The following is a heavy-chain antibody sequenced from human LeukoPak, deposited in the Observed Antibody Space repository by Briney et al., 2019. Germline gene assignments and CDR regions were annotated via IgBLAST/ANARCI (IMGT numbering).Heavy chain of an antibody. V-gene: IGHV4-39*07. CDR1: GGPISTSNYY. Sequence: PSETLSLTCTVSGGPISTSNYYWSWICQPPGKGLEWIGEINHSGSTNYNPSLKSRLTISVDTSKNQFSLKLSSVTAADTAVYYCARRPLFRTTVFDPWGQGTLVTVSS. D-gene: IGHD4-17*01. CDR2: INHSGST. CDR3: ARRPLFRTTVFDP. J-gene: IGHJ5*02.